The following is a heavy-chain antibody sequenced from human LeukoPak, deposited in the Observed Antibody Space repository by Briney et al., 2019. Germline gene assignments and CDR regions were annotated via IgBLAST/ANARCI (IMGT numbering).Heavy chain of an antibody. CDR2: ISWNSGSI. Sequence: PGGSLRLSCAASGFTFDDYAMHWVRQAPGKGLEWVSGISWNSGSIGYADSVKGRFTISRDNSKNTLYLQMNSLRAEDTAVYYCARGRELRGTYYPFDYWGQGTRVTVSS. CDR1: GFTFDDYA. CDR3: ARGRELRGTYYPFDY. V-gene: IGHV3-9*01. D-gene: IGHD1-26*01. J-gene: IGHJ4*02.